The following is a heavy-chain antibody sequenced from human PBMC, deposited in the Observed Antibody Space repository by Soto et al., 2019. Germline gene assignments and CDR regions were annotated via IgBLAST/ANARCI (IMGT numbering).Heavy chain of an antibody. D-gene: IGHD2-15*01. CDR2: ISSSSSYI. V-gene: IGHV3-21*01. Sequence: GGSLRRSWAASGFTFSGYIMNWVRQAPGKGLEWVSSISSSSSYIYYADSVNGRFTISRDNAKNSLYLQMNSLRAEDTAVYYCARDRLLTYNWFDPWGQGTLVTVSS. CDR3: ARDRLLTYNWFDP. CDR1: GFTFSGYI. J-gene: IGHJ5*02.